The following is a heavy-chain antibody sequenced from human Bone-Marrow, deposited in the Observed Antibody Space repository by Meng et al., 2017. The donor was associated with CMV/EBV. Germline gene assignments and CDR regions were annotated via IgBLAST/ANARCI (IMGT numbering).Heavy chain of an antibody. Sequence: ASVKDTCKASGYTFTCYYMHWVRQAPGQGLEWMGWINPNSGGTNYAQMFQGMVTMTRDTSISTAYMELSRLRADDTAVYYCASTRLGILGVWGQGTLVTVSS. V-gene: IGHV1-2*02. CDR2: INPNSGGT. J-gene: IGHJ4*02. CDR1: GYTFTCYY. D-gene: IGHD3-16*01. CDR3: ASTRLGILGV.